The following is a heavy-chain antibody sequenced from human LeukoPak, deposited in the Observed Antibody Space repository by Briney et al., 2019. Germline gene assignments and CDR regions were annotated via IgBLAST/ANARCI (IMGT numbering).Heavy chain of an antibody. Sequence: SVKVSCKASGGTFSSYAISWVRQAPGQGLEWMGGIIPIFGTANYAQKFQGRVTITADKSTSTAYMELSSLRSEDTAVYYCASTNTAVVTVVFDYWGQGTLVTVSS. CDR1: GGTFSSYA. CDR3: ASTNTAVVTVVFDY. V-gene: IGHV1-69*06. J-gene: IGHJ4*02. D-gene: IGHD5-18*01. CDR2: IIPIFGTA.